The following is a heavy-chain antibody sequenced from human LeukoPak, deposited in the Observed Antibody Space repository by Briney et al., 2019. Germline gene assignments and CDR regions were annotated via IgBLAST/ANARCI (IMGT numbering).Heavy chain of an antibody. CDR1: GFTFSSYW. D-gene: IGHD6-19*01. V-gene: IGHV3-7*01. CDR2: IKQDGSEK. J-gene: IGHJ4*02. Sequence: GESLKISCAASGFTFSSYWMSWVRQAPGKGLEWVANIKQDGSEKYYVDSVKGRFTISRDNAKNSLYLQMNSLRAEDTAVYYCARGHSSGWYPGYWGQGTLVTVSS. CDR3: ARGHSSGWYPGY.